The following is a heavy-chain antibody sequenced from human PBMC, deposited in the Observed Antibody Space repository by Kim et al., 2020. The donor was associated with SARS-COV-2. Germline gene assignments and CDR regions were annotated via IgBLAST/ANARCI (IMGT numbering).Heavy chain of an antibody. J-gene: IGHJ3*02. Sequence: SETLSLTCAVYGGSFSGYYWSWIRQPPGKGLEWIGEINHSGSTNYNPSLKSRVTISVDTSKNQFSLKLSSVTAADTAVYYCARVAARLRLGELSLYRWNAFDIWGQGTMVTVSS. CDR2: INHSGST. CDR3: ARVAARLRLGELSLYRWNAFDI. D-gene: IGHD3-16*02. CDR1: GGSFSGYY. V-gene: IGHV4-34*01.